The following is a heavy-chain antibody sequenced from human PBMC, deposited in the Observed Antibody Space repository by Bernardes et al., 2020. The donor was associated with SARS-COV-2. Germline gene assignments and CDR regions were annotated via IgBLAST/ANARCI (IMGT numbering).Heavy chain of an antibody. CDR3: VRVRQDSSGSGSYPQYYDY. J-gene: IGHJ4*02. D-gene: IGHD3-10*01. V-gene: IGHV4-61*02. CDR2: IETSGTT. CDR1: GGSISSGSHY. Sequence: SETLSPTCTVSGGSISSGSHYWGWIRQPAAKGLEWFGRIETSGTTSYNPSPQTRVTISADTSKNQFSLKLSSVTAADTAVYYCVRVRQDSSGSGSYPQYYDYWGPGTLVSVSS.